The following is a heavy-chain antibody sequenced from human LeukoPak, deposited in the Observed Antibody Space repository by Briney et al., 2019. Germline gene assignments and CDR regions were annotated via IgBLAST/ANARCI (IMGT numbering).Heavy chain of an antibody. V-gene: IGHV3-30-3*01. CDR2: ISYDGSNK. CDR3: ARDPYYYDSSGYSLPYYLDY. D-gene: IGHD3-22*01. CDR1: GFTFSTYA. Sequence: GGSLRLSCAASGFTFSTYAMHWVRQAPGKGLEWVAVISYDGSNKYYADSVKGRFTISRDNSKNTLYLQMNSLRPEDTAVYYCARDPYYYDSSGYSLPYYLDYWGQGTLVTVSS. J-gene: IGHJ4*02.